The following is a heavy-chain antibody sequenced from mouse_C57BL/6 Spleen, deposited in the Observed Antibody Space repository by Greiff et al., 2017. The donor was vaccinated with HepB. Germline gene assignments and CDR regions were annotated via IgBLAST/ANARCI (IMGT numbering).Heavy chain of an antibody. CDR1: GYTFTDHT. CDR3: ARAELITTVVFTY. Sequence: VQLQQSAAVLLKPGASVKISCKVSGYTFTDHTIHWLKQRPEQGLEWLGYIYPSDGSTKYNEKFKGKATLTANNSSSPDYMQHNSLTSEDAAVYFCARAELITTVVFTYWGQGTLVTVSA. V-gene: IGHV1-78*01. D-gene: IGHD1-1*01. J-gene: IGHJ3*01. CDR2: IYPSDGST.